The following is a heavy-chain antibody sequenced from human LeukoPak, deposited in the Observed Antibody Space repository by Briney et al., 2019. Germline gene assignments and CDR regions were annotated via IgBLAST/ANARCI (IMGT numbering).Heavy chain of an antibody. CDR1: GYTFNSYG. CDR2: ISAYNGNT. CDR3: ARSSGGGWYNKYFQH. V-gene: IGHV1-18*01. Sequence: ASVKVSCKASGYTFNSYGISWVRQAPGQGLEWMGWISAYNGNTNYAQKVQGRVTMTTDTSTSTAYMELRSLRSDDTAVYYCARSSGGGWYNKYFQHWGLGTLVTVSS. D-gene: IGHD6-19*01. J-gene: IGHJ1*01.